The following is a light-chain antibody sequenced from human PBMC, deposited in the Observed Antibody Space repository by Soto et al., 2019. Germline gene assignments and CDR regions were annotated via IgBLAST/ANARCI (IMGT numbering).Light chain of an antibody. Sequence: QSVLTQPRSVSGPPGQSVTISCTGISSYVGPYNYVSWYQQHPGKAPKLMIFDVNRRPSGVPDRFSGSKSGNTASLTISGLQAGDEADYYCCSYTGTYTFFFGTGTKLTVL. CDR2: DVN. J-gene: IGLJ1*01. CDR1: SSYVGPYNY. CDR3: CSYTGTYTFF. V-gene: IGLV2-11*01.